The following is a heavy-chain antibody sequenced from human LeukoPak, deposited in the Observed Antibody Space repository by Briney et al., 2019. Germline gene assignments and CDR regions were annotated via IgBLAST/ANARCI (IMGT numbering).Heavy chain of an antibody. V-gene: IGHV4-30-4*01. D-gene: IGHD3-22*01. CDR1: GGSISSGDYY. Sequence: SETLSLTCTVSGGSISSGDYYWSWIRQPPGKGLEWIGYIYYSGSTYYNPSPKSRVTISVDTSKNQFSLKLSSVTAADTAVYYCARVPYDSSGYYFDYWGQGTLVTVSS. CDR2: IYYSGST. CDR3: ARVPYDSSGYYFDY. J-gene: IGHJ4*02.